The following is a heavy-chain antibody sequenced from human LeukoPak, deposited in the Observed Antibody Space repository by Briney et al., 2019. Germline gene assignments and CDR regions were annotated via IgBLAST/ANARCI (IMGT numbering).Heavy chain of an antibody. CDR1: GFTFSSYS. CDR2: ISSSSSYI. CDR3: ARDSSTSCFDY. Sequence: GGSLRLSCAASGFTFSSYSMNWVRQAPGKGLEWVSSISSSSSYIYYADSVKGRFTIFRDNAKSALYLQMNSLRAEDTAVYYCARDSSTSCFDYWGQGTLVTVSS. J-gene: IGHJ4*02. D-gene: IGHD2-2*01. V-gene: IGHV3-21*01.